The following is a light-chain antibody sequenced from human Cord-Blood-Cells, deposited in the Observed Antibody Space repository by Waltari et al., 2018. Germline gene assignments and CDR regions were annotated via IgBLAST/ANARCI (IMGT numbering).Light chain of an antibody. CDR1: QSVSSN. V-gene: IGKV3-15*01. J-gene: IGKJ1*01. Sequence: EIVMTQSPATLSVSPGERATLSCRASQSVSSNLAWYQQKPGQVPRLLIYGASARATGIPARFSGSGSGTEFTLTISSLQSEYFAVYYCQQYNNRRTFGQGTKVEIK. CDR2: GAS. CDR3: QQYNNRRT.